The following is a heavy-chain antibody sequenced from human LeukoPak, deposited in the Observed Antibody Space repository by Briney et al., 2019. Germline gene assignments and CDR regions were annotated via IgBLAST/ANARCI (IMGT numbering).Heavy chain of an antibody. CDR1: GFTFDDYG. CDR3: ARDCESGYSYGLC. Sequence: GGSLRLSCAASGFTFDDYGMSWVRQAPGKGLEWVSGINWNGGSTGYADSVKGRFTISRDNAKSSLYLQMNSLRVEDTAVYYCARDCESGYSYGLCWGQGTLVTVSS. J-gene: IGHJ4*02. V-gene: IGHV3-20*04. D-gene: IGHD5-18*01. CDR2: INWNGGST.